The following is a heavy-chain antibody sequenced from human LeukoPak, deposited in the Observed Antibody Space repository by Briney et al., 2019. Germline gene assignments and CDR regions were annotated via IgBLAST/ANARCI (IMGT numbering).Heavy chain of an antibody. Sequence: GGSLRLSCAASGFSFNIYWMSWVRQAPGKGLEWVANINQDGSEKYYVDSVKGRFTISRDNAKNSMYLQMNSLRAEDSAVYYCARDKSYGDSEDYWGQGTLVTVSS. CDR3: ARDKSYGDSEDY. J-gene: IGHJ4*02. D-gene: IGHD4-17*01. CDR2: INQDGSEK. CDR1: GFSFNIYW. V-gene: IGHV3-7*05.